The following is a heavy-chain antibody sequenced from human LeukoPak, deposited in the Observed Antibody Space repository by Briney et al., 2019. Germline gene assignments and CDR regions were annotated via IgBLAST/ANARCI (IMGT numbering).Heavy chain of an antibody. Sequence: PGGSLRLSCAASGFTFSSYWKAWVRRAPGKGLEWVANIKQDGNEKYYVDSVKGRFTISRDNAKNSLYLQVNSLRAEDTAVYYCARDKDSHGLWDQGTLVTVSS. V-gene: IGHV3-7*03. CDR3: ARDKDSHGL. J-gene: IGHJ4*02. CDR1: GFTFSSYW. D-gene: IGHD5-18*01. CDR2: IKQDGNEK.